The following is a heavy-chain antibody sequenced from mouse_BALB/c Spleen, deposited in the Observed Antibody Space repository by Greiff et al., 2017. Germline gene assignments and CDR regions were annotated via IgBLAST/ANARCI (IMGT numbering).Heavy chain of an antibody. CDR3: AEVGNYVSYAMDY. CDR2: INPSSGYT. D-gene: IGHD2-1*01. CDR1: GYTFTSYT. J-gene: IGHJ4*01. Sequence: VQLQQSAAELARPGASVKMSCKASGYTFTSYTMHWVKQRPGQGLEWIGYINPSSGYTEYNQKFKDKTTLTADKSSSTAYMQLSSLTSEDSAVYYCAEVGNYVSYAMDYWGQGTSVTVSS. V-gene: IGHV1-4*02.